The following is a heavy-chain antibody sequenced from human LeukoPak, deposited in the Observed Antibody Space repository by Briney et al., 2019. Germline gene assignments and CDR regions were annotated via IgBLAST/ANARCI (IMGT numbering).Heavy chain of an antibody. CDR1: GFPFSIYE. J-gene: IGHJ4*02. D-gene: IGHD6-19*01. CDR3: ALLAVASDFDY. Sequence: PGGSLRLSCAVSGFPFSIYEMNWVRQGPGKGLEWVSNIGSSGAAIYYADSVRGRFTISRDNAKNSLYLQMNSLRAEDTAVYYCALLAVASDFDYWGQGALVTVSS. CDR2: IGSSGAAI. V-gene: IGHV3-48*03.